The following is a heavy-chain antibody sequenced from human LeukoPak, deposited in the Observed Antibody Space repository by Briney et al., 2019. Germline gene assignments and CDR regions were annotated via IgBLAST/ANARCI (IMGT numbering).Heavy chain of an antibody. V-gene: IGHV3-15*01. CDR3: TTEGYYYDSSGYYYFDY. D-gene: IGHD3-22*01. CDR2: IKSKTDGGTI. CDR1: GFTFRNAW. Sequence: RAGGSLRLSCAASGFTFRNAWMSWVRQAPGRGLEWVGRIKSKTDGGTIDYAAPVKGRFTISRDDSKNTLYLQMNSLKTEDTAVYYCTTEGYYYDSSGYYYFDYWGQGTLVTVSS. J-gene: IGHJ4*02.